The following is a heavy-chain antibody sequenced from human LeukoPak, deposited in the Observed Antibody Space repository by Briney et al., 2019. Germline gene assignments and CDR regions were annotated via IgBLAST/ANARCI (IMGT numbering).Heavy chain of an antibody. CDR1: GGTFSSYT. Sequence: HGSSVKVSCKAPGGTFSSYTISWVRQAPGQGVEWMGRIIPILGIANYAQKFQGRVTLTADKSTSTAYMELSSLRSEDTVVYYCARSSYYDNWFDPWGQGTLVTVSS. V-gene: IGHV1-69*02. D-gene: IGHD3-22*01. CDR2: IIPILGIA. CDR3: ARSSYYDNWFDP. J-gene: IGHJ5*02.